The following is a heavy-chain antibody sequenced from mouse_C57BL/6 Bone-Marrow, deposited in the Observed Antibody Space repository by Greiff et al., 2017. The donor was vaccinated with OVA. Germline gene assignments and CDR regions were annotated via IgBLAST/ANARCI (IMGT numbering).Heavy chain of an antibody. CDR3: TRDITTVVD. CDR2: IDPETGGT. J-gene: IGHJ3*01. Sequence: VKLMESGAELVRPGASVTLSCKASGYTFTDYEMHWVKQTPVHGLEWIGAIDPETGGTAYNQKFKGKAILTADKSSSTAYMELRSLTSEDSAVYYCTRDITTVVDWGQGTLVTVSA. CDR1: GYTFTDYE. D-gene: IGHD1-1*01. V-gene: IGHV1-15*01.